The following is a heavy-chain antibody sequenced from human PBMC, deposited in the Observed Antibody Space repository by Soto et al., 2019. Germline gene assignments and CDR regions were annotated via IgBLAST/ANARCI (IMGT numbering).Heavy chain of an antibody. CDR2: IYYSGST. D-gene: IGHD5-12*01. CDR1: GGSISSYY. CDR3: ASWGWLRNESRLDY. Sequence: PSETLSLTCTVSGGSISSYYWSWIRQPPGKGLEWIGYIYYSGSTNYNPSLKSRVTISVDTSKNQFSLKLSSVTAADTAVYYCASWGWLRNESRLDYWGPGTLVTVSS. V-gene: IGHV4-59*01. J-gene: IGHJ4*02.